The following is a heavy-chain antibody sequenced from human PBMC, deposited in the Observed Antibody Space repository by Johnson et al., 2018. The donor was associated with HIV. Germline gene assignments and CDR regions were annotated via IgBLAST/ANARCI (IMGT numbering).Heavy chain of an antibody. J-gene: IGHJ3*01. CDR1: GFTFSSYA. D-gene: IGHD3-22*01. CDR3: VRDGNYYDRSGYRVDAFDV. V-gene: IGHV3-23*03. CDR2: IYSGGST. Sequence: VQLVESGGGLVQPGGSLRLSCAASGFTFSSYAMSWVRQAPGKGLEWVSVIYSGGSTYYADSVKGRFTISRDNSKNTLYLQMNSLRAEDTAVYYCVRDGNYYDRSGYRVDAFDV.